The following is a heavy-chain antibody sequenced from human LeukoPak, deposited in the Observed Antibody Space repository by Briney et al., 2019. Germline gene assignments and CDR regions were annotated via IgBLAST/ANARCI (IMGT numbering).Heavy chain of an antibody. CDR3: ARGGPFYDYVWRTHLLAFDI. J-gene: IGHJ3*02. V-gene: IGHV1-8*01. Sequence: ASVKVSCKASGYTFTSYDINWVRQATGQVLEWMGWMNPNSGNTGYAQKFQGRVTMTRNTSISTAYMELSSLRSEDTAVYYCARGGPFYDYVWRTHLLAFDIWGQGTMVTVSS. D-gene: IGHD3-16*01. CDR1: GYTFTSYD. CDR2: MNPNSGNT.